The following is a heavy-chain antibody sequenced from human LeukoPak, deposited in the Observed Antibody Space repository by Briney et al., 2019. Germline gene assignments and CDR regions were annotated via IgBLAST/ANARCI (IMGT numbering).Heavy chain of an antibody. V-gene: IGHV1-46*01. D-gene: IGHD3-22*01. CDR3: ARDGCDSSGYYCPGDY. Sequence: ASVKVSCKASGYTFTSYYVHWVRQAPGQGLEWMGIINPSGGSTSYAQKFQGRVTMTRDTSTSTVYMELSSLRSEDTAVYYCARDGCDSSGYYCPGDYWGQGTLVTVSS. CDR1: GYTFTSYY. J-gene: IGHJ4*02. CDR2: INPSGGST.